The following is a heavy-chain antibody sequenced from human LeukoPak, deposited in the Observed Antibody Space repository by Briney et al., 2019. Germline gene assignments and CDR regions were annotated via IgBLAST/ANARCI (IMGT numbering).Heavy chain of an antibody. V-gene: IGHV1-18*01. CDR3: TKASLAFGTKYFDP. D-gene: IGHD3-10*01. CDR2: ISVYNGNT. Sequence: ASVKVSCKASGYTFTSYGISWVRQAPGQGLEWMGWISVYNGNTNYAQKLQGRVTMTTDTSTSTAYMELRSLRSDDTAVYYCTKASLAFGTKYFDPWGQGTLVTVSS. J-gene: IGHJ5*02. CDR1: GYTFTSYG.